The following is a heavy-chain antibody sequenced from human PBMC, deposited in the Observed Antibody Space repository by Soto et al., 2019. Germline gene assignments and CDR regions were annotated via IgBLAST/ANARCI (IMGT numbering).Heavy chain of an antibody. D-gene: IGHD5-12*01. CDR3: ARNNVDIVATDYYYYMDV. CDR1: GGSFSGYY. Sequence: PSETLSLTCAVYGGSFSGYYWSWIRQPPGKGLEWIGEINHSGSTNYNPSLKSRVTISVDTSKNQFSLKLSSVTAADTAVYYCARNNVDIVATDYYYYMDVWGKGTTVSVCS. CDR2: INHSGST. V-gene: IGHV4-34*01. J-gene: IGHJ6*03.